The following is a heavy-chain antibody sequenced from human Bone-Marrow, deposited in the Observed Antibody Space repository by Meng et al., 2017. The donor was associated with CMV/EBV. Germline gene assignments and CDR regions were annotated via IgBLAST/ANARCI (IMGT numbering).Heavy chain of an antibody. CDR2: IYYSGST. CDR1: GGSVNSSSYY. D-gene: IGHD3-22*01. V-gene: IGHV4-61*01. Sequence: SETLSLTCTVSGGSVNSSSYYWTWIRQPPGKGLEWIGYIYYSGSTNYNPSLKSRVIISIDTSKNQFSLKLSSVTAADTAVYYCARHKTKSYYYDSRWYWYFDLWGRGTLVTVSS. CDR3: ARHKTKSYYYDSRWYWYFDL. J-gene: IGHJ2*01.